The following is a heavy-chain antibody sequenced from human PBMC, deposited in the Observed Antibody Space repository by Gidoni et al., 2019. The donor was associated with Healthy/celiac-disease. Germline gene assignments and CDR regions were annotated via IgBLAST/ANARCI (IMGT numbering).Heavy chain of an antibody. V-gene: IGHV4-61*02. CDR1: GGSISSGRYS. J-gene: IGHJ6*02. D-gene: IGHD3-3*01. CDR3: ARDGVGNDFWSGYYMGYYYYGMDV. CDR2: IYTSGST. Sequence: QVQLQASGPGLVTPSQTLSLTCTVSGGSISSGRYSWSWIRQPAGKGLEWIGRIYTSGSTNYNPSLKSRVTISVDTSKNQFSLKLSSVTAADTAVYYCARDGVGNDFWSGYYMGYYYYGMDVWGQGTTVTVSS.